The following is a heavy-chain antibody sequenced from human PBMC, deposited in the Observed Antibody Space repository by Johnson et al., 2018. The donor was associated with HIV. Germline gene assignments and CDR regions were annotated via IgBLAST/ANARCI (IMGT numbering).Heavy chain of an antibody. Sequence: VQLVESGGGVVRPGGSLRLSCAASGFTFDDYGMSWVRQAPGKGLEWVSGINWNGGSTGYADSVKGRFTIPRDNAKNSLYLQMNSLRAEDTALYYCAREGGYCSGGSCVNAFDIWGQGTMVTVSS. J-gene: IGHJ3*02. CDR1: GFTFDDYG. CDR3: AREGGYCSGGSCVNAFDI. V-gene: IGHV3-20*04. CDR2: INWNGGST. D-gene: IGHD2-15*01.